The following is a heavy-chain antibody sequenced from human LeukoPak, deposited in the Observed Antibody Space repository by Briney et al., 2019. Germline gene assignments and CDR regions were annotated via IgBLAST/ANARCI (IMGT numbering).Heavy chain of an antibody. V-gene: IGHV3-11*05. D-gene: IGHD6-13*01. Sequence: PGGSLRLSCTASTFTFSDDYMGWIRQAPGKGPEWVSSISPGSAYKYCADSVEGRFTISRDDAKNSVYLQMNNLRVDDTAVYYCATERLGIFDFWGQGSLVTVSS. CDR2: ISPGSAYK. CDR1: TFTFSDDY. J-gene: IGHJ4*02. CDR3: ATERLGIFDF.